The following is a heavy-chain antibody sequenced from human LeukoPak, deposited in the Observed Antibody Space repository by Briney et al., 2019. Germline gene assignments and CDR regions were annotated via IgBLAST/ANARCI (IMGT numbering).Heavy chain of an antibody. V-gene: IGHV4-39*07. Sequence: SETLSLTCTVSGGSISSSSYSWGWIRQPPGKGLEWIGSIYYSGSTYYNPSLKSRVTISVDTSKNQFSLKLSSVTAADTAVYYCARAPWELQFYFDYWGQGTLVTVSS. D-gene: IGHD1-26*01. CDR2: IYYSGST. J-gene: IGHJ4*02. CDR3: ARAPWELQFYFDY. CDR1: GGSISSSSYS.